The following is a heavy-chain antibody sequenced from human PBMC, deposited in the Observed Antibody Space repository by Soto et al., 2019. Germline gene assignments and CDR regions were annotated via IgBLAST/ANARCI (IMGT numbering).Heavy chain of an antibody. Sequence: PGGSLRLSCAASGFTFSSHTMHWVRQPPGKGLEYVSTISDDGDDTVYVDSVKGRFTISRDNSKNTLYLQMNSLRAEDTAVYYCANEPQRWLKLGYFDYCGQGTLVTVYS. CDR1: GFTFSSHT. J-gene: IGHJ4*02. D-gene: IGHD5-12*01. V-gene: IGHV3-64*04. CDR2: ISDDGDDT. CDR3: ANEPQRWLKLGYFDY.